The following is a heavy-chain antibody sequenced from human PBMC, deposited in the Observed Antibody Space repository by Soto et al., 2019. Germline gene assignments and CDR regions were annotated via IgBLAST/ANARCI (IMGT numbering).Heavy chain of an antibody. CDR3: VGGRSYFDD. D-gene: IGHD3-16*01. CDR2: ISYEGSDK. V-gene: IGHV3-30*03. J-gene: IGHJ4*02. CDR1: GFPFTSYG. Sequence: QVQLVESGGGVVQPGRSLRLSCAASGFPFTSYGMHWVREGPDKGLEWVAIISYEGSDKYYAESVKGRFTISGDNSKNNLYLQMSSVRPEDTAVYYCVGGRSYFDDRGQGPLDIVAS.